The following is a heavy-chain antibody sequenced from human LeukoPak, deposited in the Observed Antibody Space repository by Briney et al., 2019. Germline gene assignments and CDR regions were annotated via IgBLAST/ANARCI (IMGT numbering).Heavy chain of an antibody. V-gene: IGHV4-59*01. CDR1: GGSISSYY. CDR3: ARGGMGDGYNVAAFDI. Sequence: SETLSLTCTVSGGSISSYYWSWIRQPPGKGLEWIGYIYYSGSTNYSPSLKSRVTISVDTSKNQFSLKLSSVTAADTAVYYCARGGMGDGYNVAAFDIWGQGTMVTVSS. J-gene: IGHJ3*02. CDR2: IYYSGST. D-gene: IGHD5-24*01.